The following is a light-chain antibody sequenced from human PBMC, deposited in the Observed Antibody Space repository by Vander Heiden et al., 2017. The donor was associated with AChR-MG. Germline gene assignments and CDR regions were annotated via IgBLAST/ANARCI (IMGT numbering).Light chain of an antibody. CDR2: QDI. J-gene: IGLJ2*01. Sequence: SYEVTQPPSVSVSPGQTASITCSGDQLGNKNVCWYQQKPGQSPVLVIYQDIKRPSGIPERFSGSNSGNTATLTIGGTQAMDEADYYCQAWDTSTRVFGGGTKLTVL. CDR1: QLGNKN. CDR3: QAWDTSTRV. V-gene: IGLV3-1*01.